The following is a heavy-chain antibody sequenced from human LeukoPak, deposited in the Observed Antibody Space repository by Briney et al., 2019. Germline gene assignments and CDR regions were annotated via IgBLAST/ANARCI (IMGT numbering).Heavy chain of an antibody. D-gene: IGHD3-10*01. CDR2: IVGGTGNT. V-gene: IGHV1-58*01. J-gene: IGHJ6*02. CDR1: GLNFISSA. CDR3: AADGYFYGSGSPQLNYYYYGVDV. Sequence: SVKVSCKTFGLNFISSAVQWVRQTRGQRLEWIGWIVGGTGNTHYAQKFQERVTITRDMSTSTVYMELSSLRSDDTAVYYCAADGYFYGSGSPQLNYYYYGVDVWGQGTTVTVSS.